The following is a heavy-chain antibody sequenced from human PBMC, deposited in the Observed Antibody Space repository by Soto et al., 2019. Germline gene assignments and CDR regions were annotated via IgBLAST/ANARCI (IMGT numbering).Heavy chain of an antibody. Sequence: ASVKVSCKASGYTFTSYGISWVRQAPGQGLEWMGWISAYNGNTNYAQKLQGRVTTTTDTSTSTAYMELRSLRSDDTAVYYCARDYDFWSGYPPSYYYGMDVWGQGTTVTVSS. CDR3: ARDYDFWSGYPPSYYYGMDV. V-gene: IGHV1-18*01. J-gene: IGHJ6*02. CDR1: GYTFTSYG. CDR2: ISAYNGNT. D-gene: IGHD3-3*01.